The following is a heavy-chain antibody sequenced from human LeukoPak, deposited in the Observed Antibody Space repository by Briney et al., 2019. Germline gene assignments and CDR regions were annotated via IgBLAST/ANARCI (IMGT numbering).Heavy chain of an antibody. CDR3: ARARYGSGSLDS. CDR2: ISHRGST. V-gene: IGHV4-34*01. Sequence: SETLSLTCAVYGESFSGHYWTWIRQPPERGLDWIGEISHRGSTTSNPSLNNRVSISVDTSKNQFSLQLTSVTAVDTAVYYCARARYGSGSLDSWGQGTLVTVSS. D-gene: IGHD3-10*01. J-gene: IGHJ4*02. CDR1: GESFSGHY.